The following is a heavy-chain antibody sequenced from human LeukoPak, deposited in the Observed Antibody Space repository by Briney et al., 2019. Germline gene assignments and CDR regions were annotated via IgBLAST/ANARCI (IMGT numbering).Heavy chain of an antibody. CDR3: AAYYYDSSGYYYHFDY. CDR2: INHSGNT. CDR1: GGSFSGYY. J-gene: IGHJ4*02. V-gene: IGHV4-34*01. Sequence: PSETLSLTCAVYGGSFSGYYWNWIRQPPGKGLEWIGEINHSGNTNYNPSLKSRVTISVDTSKNQFSLKLSSVTAADTAVYYCAAYYYDSSGYYYHFDYWGQGTLVTVSS. D-gene: IGHD3-22*01.